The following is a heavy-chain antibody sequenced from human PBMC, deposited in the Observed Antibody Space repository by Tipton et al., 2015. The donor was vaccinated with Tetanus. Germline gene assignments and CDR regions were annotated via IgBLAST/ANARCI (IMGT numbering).Heavy chain of an antibody. J-gene: IGHJ5*02. Sequence: TLSLTCSVSGGSISSSDHYWGWIRQRPGKGLEWIGYIHYSGNTFYKPSPKSRVTISVDTSKKQFSLKMTSVTAADTAVYFCARASVTILRGVMIRGTGWFDPWGQGTLVTVSS. CDR3: ARASVTILRGVMIRGTGWFDP. D-gene: IGHD3-10*01. CDR1: GGSISSSDHY. CDR2: IHYSGNT. V-gene: IGHV4-31*03.